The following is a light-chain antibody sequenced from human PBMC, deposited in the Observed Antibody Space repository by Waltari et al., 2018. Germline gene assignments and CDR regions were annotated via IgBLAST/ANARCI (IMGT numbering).Light chain of an antibody. CDR3: SSYAGSNKLI. Sequence: QSALTQPPSASGSPGQTVIISCTGTSSALGAYKYVSWYQQIPGRAPALIIYEVDRRPPGVPDRFSGSKSGNTASLTVSGLQTEDEGDYYCSSYAGSNKLIFGGVTKLTVL. CDR1: SSALGAYKY. CDR2: EVD. V-gene: IGLV2-8*01. J-gene: IGLJ2*01.